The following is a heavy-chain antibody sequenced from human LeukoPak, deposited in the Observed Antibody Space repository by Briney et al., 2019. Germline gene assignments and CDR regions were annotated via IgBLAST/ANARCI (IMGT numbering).Heavy chain of an antibody. Sequence: PGGSLRLSCAASGFTFDDYAMHWVRQAPGKGLEWVSGISWNSGSIGYADSVKGRFTISRDNAKNSLYLQMNSLRAEDTALYYCAKDSTPHSHYYDSSGYSYWGQGTLVTVSS. CDR1: GFTFDDYA. J-gene: IGHJ4*02. CDR2: ISWNSGSI. V-gene: IGHV3-9*01. CDR3: AKDSTPHSHYYDSSGYSY. D-gene: IGHD3-22*01.